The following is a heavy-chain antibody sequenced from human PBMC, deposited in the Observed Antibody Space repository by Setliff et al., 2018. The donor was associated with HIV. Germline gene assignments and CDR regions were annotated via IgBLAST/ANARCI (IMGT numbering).Heavy chain of an antibody. D-gene: IGHD3-3*01. V-gene: IGHV4-39*01. J-gene: IGHJ5*02. CDR2: IYDSGST. CDR1: GASISNSNSY. Sequence: PSETLSLTCSVYGASISNSNSYWGWIRQPPGKRLEWLGSIYDSGSTSYNPSLSSRLTISVDTSKNQIFLKLNSVTAADTAVYYCSRSDFWVGYTALYNWFDPWGQGTLVTVSS. CDR3: SRSDFWVGYTALYNWFDP.